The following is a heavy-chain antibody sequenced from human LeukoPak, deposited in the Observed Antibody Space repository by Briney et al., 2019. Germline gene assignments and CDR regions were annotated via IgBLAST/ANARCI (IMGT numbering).Heavy chain of an antibody. Sequence: GGSLRLSCTASGFTFGDYAMSWVRQAPGKGLEWVGFIRSKAYGGTTEYAASVKGRFTISRDDSKSIAYLQMNSLKTEDTAVYYCTRVKEGGDCYHDEINYFDYWRQGTLVTVSP. V-gene: IGHV3-49*04. CDR1: GFTFGDYA. D-gene: IGHD5-24*01. CDR3: TRVKEGGDCYHDEINYFDY. J-gene: IGHJ4*02. CDR2: IRSKAYGGTT.